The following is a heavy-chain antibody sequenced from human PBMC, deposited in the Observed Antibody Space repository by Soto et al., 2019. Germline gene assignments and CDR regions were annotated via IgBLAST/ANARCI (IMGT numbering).Heavy chain of an antibody. J-gene: IGHJ6*02. D-gene: IGHD2-8*01. Sequence: ASVQVSCKASGDTFSSYAISWVRQPPGQGLEWMGGIIPIFGTANYAQKLQGRVTITADESTSTGYMDLSSPRTEDTDVYYCGRERVGDIERRVYARPGNGMDVWGQGTSVTVSS. CDR2: IIPIFGTA. CDR1: GDTFSSYA. CDR3: GRERVGDIERRVYARPGNGMDV. V-gene: IGHV1-69*13.